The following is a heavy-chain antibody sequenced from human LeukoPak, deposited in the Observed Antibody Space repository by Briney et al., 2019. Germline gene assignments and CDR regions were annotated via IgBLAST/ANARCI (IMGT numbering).Heavy chain of an antibody. J-gene: IGHJ4*02. Sequence: GGALRLSFATSGFTFSRSVMNWVRQSPKKGLDWVSYISTSGSTVYYADSVKGRFTISRDNAKNSLYLQMNSLRANDTAVYYCARENTGSEWGQGTLVSVSS. CDR1: GFTFSRSV. V-gene: IGHV3-48*03. D-gene: IGHD1-14*01. CDR2: ISTSGSTV. CDR3: ARENTGSE.